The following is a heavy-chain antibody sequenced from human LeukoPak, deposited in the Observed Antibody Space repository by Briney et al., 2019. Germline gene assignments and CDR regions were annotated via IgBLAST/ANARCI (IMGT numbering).Heavy chain of an antibody. CDR3: ARDSTTLGNYDSSGYYFDAFDI. J-gene: IGHJ3*02. Sequence: PSETLSLTCTVSGGSISSGSYYWSWIRQPPGKGLEWIGSIYHSGSTYYNPSLKSRVTISVDTSKNQFSLKLSSVTAADTAVYYCARDSTTLGNYDSSGYYFDAFDIWGQGAMVTVSS. D-gene: IGHD3-22*01. CDR1: GGSISSGSYY. V-gene: IGHV4-39*07. CDR2: IYHSGST.